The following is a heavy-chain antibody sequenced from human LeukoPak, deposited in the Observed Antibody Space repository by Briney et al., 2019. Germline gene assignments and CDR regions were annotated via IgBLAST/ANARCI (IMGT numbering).Heavy chain of an antibody. Sequence: ASVKVSCKASGYTFTSYGISWVRQAPGQGLEWMGWISAYNGNTNYAQELQGRVTMTTDTSTSTAYMELRSLRSDDTAVYYCARGGDYCGGDCYSSWFDPWGQGALVTVSS. V-gene: IGHV1-18*01. CDR3: ARGGDYCGGDCYSSWFDP. CDR1: GYTFTSYG. D-gene: IGHD2-21*02. J-gene: IGHJ5*02. CDR2: ISAYNGNT.